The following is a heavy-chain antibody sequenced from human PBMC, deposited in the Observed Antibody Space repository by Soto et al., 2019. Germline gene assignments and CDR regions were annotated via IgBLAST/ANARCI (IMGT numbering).Heavy chain of an antibody. J-gene: IGHJ4*02. CDR2: IKQDGSEK. D-gene: IGHD3-22*01. CDR3: ARGRRYYDSSGEATYYFDY. V-gene: IGHV3-7*01. CDR1: GLTFSSYW. Sequence: PGGSLRLSCAASGLTFSSYWMSWVRQAPGKGLEWVANIKQDGSEKYYVDSVKGRFTISRDNAKNSLYLQMNSLRAEDTAVYYCARGRRYYDSSGEATYYFDYWGQGTLVTVSS.